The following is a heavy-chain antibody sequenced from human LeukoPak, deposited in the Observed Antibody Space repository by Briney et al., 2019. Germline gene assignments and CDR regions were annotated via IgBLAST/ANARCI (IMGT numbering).Heavy chain of an antibody. D-gene: IGHD3-3*01. J-gene: IGHJ5*02. CDR1: GGSFSGYY. CDR2: INHSGST. V-gene: IGHV4-34*01. CDR3: ARGGSGDFWSGYYTGMGGWFDP. Sequence: KSSETLSLTCAVYGGSFSGYYWSWIRQPPGKGLEWIGEINHSGSTNYNPSLRSRVTISVDTSKNQFSLKLSSVTAADTAVYYCARGGSGDFWSGYYTGMGGWFDPWGQGTLVTVSS.